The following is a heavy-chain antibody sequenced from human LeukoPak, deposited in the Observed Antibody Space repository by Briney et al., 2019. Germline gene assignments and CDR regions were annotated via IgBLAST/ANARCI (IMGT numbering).Heavy chain of an antibody. CDR2: IYYSVST. CDR1: GGSISSSSYY. Sequence: SETLSLTCTVSGGSISSSSYYWGWIRQPPGKGLEWIGSIYYSVSTYYNPSLKSRVTISVDTSKNQFSLKLSSVTAADTAVYYCARALVGATSAEYFQHWGQGTLVTVSS. D-gene: IGHD1-26*01. J-gene: IGHJ1*01. CDR3: ARALVGATSAEYFQH. V-gene: IGHV4-39*07.